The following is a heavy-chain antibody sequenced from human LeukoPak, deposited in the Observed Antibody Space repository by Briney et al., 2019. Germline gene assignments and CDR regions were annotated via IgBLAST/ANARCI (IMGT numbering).Heavy chain of an antibody. Sequence: SQTLSLTCAISRDSISSNTAAWNCIRQSPSRCLEWLGRTYYRSKWYNDDALQVKGRVTIKPDTSKNQFSLQLNSVTPEDTAVYYCVRDSGLGNGAFDVWGPGTMVTVSS. J-gene: IGHJ3*01. CDR3: VRDSGLGNGAFDV. V-gene: IGHV6-1*01. D-gene: IGHD3-10*01. CDR1: RDSISSNTAA. CDR2: TYYRSKWYN.